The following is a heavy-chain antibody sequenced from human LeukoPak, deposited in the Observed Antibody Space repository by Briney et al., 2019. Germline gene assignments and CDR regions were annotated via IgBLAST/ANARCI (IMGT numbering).Heavy chain of an antibody. Sequence: QPGGSLRLSCAASGFTFSSYWMHWVRQAPGKGLVWVSRINTDGSSTSYADSVKGRFTISRDNAKNTLYLQMNSLRAEDTAVYYXARXXXXXVPAAGXLFNWXDPWGQXTLVXVSS. CDR3: ARXXXXXVPAAGXLFNWXDP. CDR2: INTDGSST. CDR1: GFTFSSYW. V-gene: IGHV3-74*01. J-gene: IGHJ5*02. D-gene: IGHD2-2*01.